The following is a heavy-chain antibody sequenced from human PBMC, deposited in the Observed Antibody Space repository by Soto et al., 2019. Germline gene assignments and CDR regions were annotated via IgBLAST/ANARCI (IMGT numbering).Heavy chain of an antibody. CDR3: TRDGFQYDDGGYYEFDY. CDR1: GFTFNNAW. D-gene: IGHD3-22*01. Sequence: GGSLRLSCAASGFTFNNAWMNWVRQAPGKGLEWVGRIKGKIDGGTTDYAAPVKGRFTISKHDSKNTLYLQMNSLKTEDTALYYCTRDGFQYDDGGYYEFDYWGQGTLVTVSS. CDR2: IKGKIDGGTT. J-gene: IGHJ4*02. V-gene: IGHV3-15*07.